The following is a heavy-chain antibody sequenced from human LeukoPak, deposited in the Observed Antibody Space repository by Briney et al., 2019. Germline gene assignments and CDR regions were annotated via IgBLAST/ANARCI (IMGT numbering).Heavy chain of an antibody. J-gene: IGHJ4*02. V-gene: IGHV4-61*02. D-gene: IGHD3-22*01. CDR2: IYTSGST. Sequence: SSETLSLTCTVSGGSISSGSYYWSWIRQPAGKGLEWIGRIYTSGSTNYNPSLKSRVTISVDTSKNQFSLKLSSVTAADTAVYYCARWPRIRIYDSSGYYPYWGQGTLVTVSS. CDR3: ARWPRIRIYDSSGYYPY. CDR1: GGSISSGSYY.